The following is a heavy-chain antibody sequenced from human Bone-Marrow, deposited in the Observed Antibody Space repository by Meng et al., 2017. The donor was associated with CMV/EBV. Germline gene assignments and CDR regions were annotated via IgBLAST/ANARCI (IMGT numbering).Heavy chain of an antibody. Sequence: ASVKLSYHASGYTFTSYYMHWVRPAPGQGLEWMGWINPKSGGTKYAQKFQGRVTMTRDTSMSTAYLDLSRLRSDDTAIYFCARGGLGHYYYGLDVWGQGTTVTVSS. CDR2: INPKSGGT. D-gene: IGHD3-10*01. J-gene: IGHJ6*02. CDR1: GYTFTSYY. V-gene: IGHV1-2*02. CDR3: ARGGLGHYYYGLDV.